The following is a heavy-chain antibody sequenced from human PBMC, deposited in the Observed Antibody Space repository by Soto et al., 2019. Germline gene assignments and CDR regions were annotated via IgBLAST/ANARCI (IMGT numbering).Heavy chain of an antibody. V-gene: IGHV3-23*01. CDR3: EKEMIASTLADFFDY. CDR2: ISGSGDRA. CDR1: GFTFSNYG. D-gene: IGHD2-21*01. Sequence: EVQLLESGGGLIQPGGSLRLSCGASGFTFSNYGMTWVRQAPGKGLEWVSTISGSGDRAFYADPVKGRFTISRDNSKNTLYLQMNSLSAEDKAMYYCEKEMIASTLADFFDYWGQGILVTVSS. J-gene: IGHJ4*02.